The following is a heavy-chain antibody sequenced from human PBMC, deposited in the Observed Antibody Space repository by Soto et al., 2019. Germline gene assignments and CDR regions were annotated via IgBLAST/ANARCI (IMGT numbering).Heavy chain of an antibody. V-gene: IGHV4-31*03. J-gene: IGHJ4*02. CDR3: ARVLDPGYGDFFFDY. D-gene: IGHD4-17*01. CDR1: GGSISSGGYY. CDR2: IYYSGST. Sequence: QVQLQESGPGLVKPSQTLSLTCTVSGGSISSGGYYWSWIRKHPGKGLEWIGYIYYSGSTYYNPSLKSRVTISVDTSKNQFSLKLSSVTAADTAVYYCARVLDPGYGDFFFDYWGQGTLVTVSS.